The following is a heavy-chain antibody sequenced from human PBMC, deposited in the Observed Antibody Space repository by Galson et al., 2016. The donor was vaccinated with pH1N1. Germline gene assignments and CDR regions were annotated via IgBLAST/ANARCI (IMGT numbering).Heavy chain of an antibody. CDR1: GYSFSRHW. CDR2: IDPGDSAT. Sequence: QSGAEVKKPGESLKISCQGSGYSFSRHWIGWVRQMPGTGLEWMGFIDPGDSATKYSPSFQGQVTFSADKSINTAYLQWCSLKASDTAMYFCARRSAVAGVDYWGQGTLVTVSS. D-gene: IGHD6-19*01. CDR3: ARRSAVAGVDY. V-gene: IGHV5-51*01. J-gene: IGHJ4*02.